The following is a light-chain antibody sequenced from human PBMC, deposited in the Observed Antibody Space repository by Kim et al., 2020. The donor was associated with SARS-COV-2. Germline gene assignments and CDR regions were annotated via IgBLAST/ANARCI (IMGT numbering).Light chain of an antibody. CDR2: DNS. CDR3: ATWDGSLSSWV. J-gene: IGLJ3*02. CDR1: SSNIGSNY. V-gene: IGLV1-51*01. Sequence: QKVTIPCSRSSSNIGSNYVSWDQHLRGTAPKLLMYDNSKRPSGIPARFSGSKSGTSATLGITGLQTADEADYYCATWDGSLSSWVFGGGTQLTVL.